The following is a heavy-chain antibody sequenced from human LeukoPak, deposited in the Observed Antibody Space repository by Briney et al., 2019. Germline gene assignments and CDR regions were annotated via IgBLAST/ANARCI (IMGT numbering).Heavy chain of an antibody. Sequence: GVSLRLSCAASGFTVNSNHMSWVRQAPGKGLEWVSLIYTGGSTYYADSVKGRFTISRDNSKNTLYLQMNSLRPEDTAVYYCARGFGKVAASVFGGYTMDVRGQGTTVTVSS. D-gene: IGHD6-6*01. V-gene: IGHV3-66*02. J-gene: IGHJ6*02. CDR2: IYTGGST. CDR1: GFTVNSNH. CDR3: ARGFGKVAASVFGGYTMDV.